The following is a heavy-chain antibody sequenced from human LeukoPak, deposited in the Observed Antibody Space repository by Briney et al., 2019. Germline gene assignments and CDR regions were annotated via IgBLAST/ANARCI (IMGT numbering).Heavy chain of an antibody. D-gene: IGHD3-9*01. Sequence: PGGSLRLSCAASGFTFSSYEMNWVHQAPGKGLEWVSYISSSGSTIYYADSVKGRFTISRDNAKNSLYLQMNSLRAEDTALYHCARSSDILTGEEYYFDYWGQGTLVTVSS. CDR3: ARSSDILTGEEYYFDY. J-gene: IGHJ4*02. CDR1: GFTFSSYE. CDR2: ISSSGSTI. V-gene: IGHV3-48*03.